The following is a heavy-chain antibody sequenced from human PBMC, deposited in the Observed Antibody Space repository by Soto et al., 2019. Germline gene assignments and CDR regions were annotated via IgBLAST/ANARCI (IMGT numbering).Heavy chain of an antibody. CDR1: GLSFSTHW. Sequence: EAQLVQSGGGLVQPGGSLRLSCEASGLSFSTHWMSWVRQAPGKGLEWVGNISEDGSDKYYVKSVRGRFTISRDNAKNSLYLQMNSLRVEDTAVYYCARYYSGYAHWRQGPRVTVSS. CDR3: ARYYSGYAH. D-gene: IGHD5-12*01. V-gene: IGHV3-7*04. CDR2: ISEDGSDK. J-gene: IGHJ4*02.